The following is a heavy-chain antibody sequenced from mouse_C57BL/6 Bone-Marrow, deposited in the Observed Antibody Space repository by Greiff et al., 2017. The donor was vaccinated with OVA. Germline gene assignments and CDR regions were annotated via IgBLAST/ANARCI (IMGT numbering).Heavy chain of an antibody. CDR3: ARGYYGSSFYWYFDV. CDR1: GYTFTSYD. V-gene: IGHV1-85*01. D-gene: IGHD1-1*01. Sequence: VQLQQSGPELVKPGASVKLSCKASGYTFTSYDINWVKQRPGQGLEWIGWIYPRDGSTKYNEQFKGKATLNVDTSSSTAYMELHSLTSEDSAVYFCARGYYGSSFYWYFDVWGTGTTVTVSS. CDR2: IYPRDGST. J-gene: IGHJ1*03.